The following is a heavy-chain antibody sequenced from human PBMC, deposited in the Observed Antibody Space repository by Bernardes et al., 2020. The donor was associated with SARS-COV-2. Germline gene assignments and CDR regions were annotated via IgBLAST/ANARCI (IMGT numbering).Heavy chain of an antibody. CDR2: IRSKAYGGTT. J-gene: IGHJ5*02. Sequence: GGSLRLSCTASGFTFGDYAMSWVRQAPGKGLEWVGFIRSKAYGGTTEYAASVKGRFTISRDDSKSIAYLQMNSLKTEDTAVYYCTRDPGAVTTYGVGWFDPWGQGTLVTVSS. D-gene: IGHD4-17*01. CDR3: TRDPGAVTTYGVGWFDP. V-gene: IGHV3-49*04. CDR1: GFTFGDYA.